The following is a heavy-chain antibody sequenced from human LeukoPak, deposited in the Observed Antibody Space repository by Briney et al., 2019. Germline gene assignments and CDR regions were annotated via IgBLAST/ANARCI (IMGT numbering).Heavy chain of an antibody. CDR3: AKPGYYYYYGTDV. J-gene: IGHJ6*02. CDR2: ISSSGSTI. CDR1: GFTFSDYY. V-gene: IGHV3-11*01. Sequence: GGSLRLSCAASGFTFSDYYMSWIRQAPGKGLEWVSYISSSGSTIYYADSVKGRFTISRDNSKNTLYLQMNSLRAEDTAVYYCAKPGYYYYYGTDVWGQGTTVTVSS.